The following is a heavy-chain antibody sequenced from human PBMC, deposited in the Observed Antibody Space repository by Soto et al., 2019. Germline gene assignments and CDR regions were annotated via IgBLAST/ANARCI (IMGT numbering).Heavy chain of an antibody. CDR1: GGTFSSYA. CDR2: IIPIFGTA. J-gene: IGHJ4*02. V-gene: IGHV1-69*13. Sequence: SVKVSCKASGGTFSSYAISWVRQAPGQGLEWMGGIIPIFGTANYAQKFQGRVTITADESTSTAYMELSSLRSEDTAVYYCAREGLSSGYFDYWGQGTLVTVSS. D-gene: IGHD3-22*01. CDR3: AREGLSSGYFDY.